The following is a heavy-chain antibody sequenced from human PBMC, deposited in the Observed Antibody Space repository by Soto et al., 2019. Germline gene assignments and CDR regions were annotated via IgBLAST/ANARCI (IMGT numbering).Heavy chain of an antibody. D-gene: IGHD6-13*01. CDR2: IHYSETT. CDR3: VALTAGRRVPGVLDC. Sequence: WGTLARTCAIFDYAIMDCGYACCSVREPPGSGLELLGSIHYSETTYYRSSLKRRATISVDTSQNLISLNLSSVTSADKAVYWCVALTAGRRVPGVLDCWSQGTLVTVSS. V-gene: IGHV4-38-2*01. J-gene: IGHJ4*02. CDR1: DYAIMDCGYA.